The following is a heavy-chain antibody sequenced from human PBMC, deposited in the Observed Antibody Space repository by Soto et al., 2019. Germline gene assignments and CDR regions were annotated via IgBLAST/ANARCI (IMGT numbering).Heavy chain of an antibody. Sequence: GGSLRLSCAASGFTFDDYAMHWVRQAPGKGLEWVSGISWNSGSIGYADSGKGRFTISRDNAKNSLYLQMNSLRAEDTALYYCAKDIIEGGSYRSMGFDYWGQGTLVTVSS. CDR3: AKDIIEGGSYRSMGFDY. J-gene: IGHJ4*02. CDR1: GFTFDDYA. V-gene: IGHV3-9*01. CDR2: ISWNSGSI. D-gene: IGHD3-16*02.